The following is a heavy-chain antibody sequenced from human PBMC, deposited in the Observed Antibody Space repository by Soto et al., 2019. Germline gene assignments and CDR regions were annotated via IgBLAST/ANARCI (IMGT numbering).Heavy chain of an antibody. Sequence: GGSLRLSCAASGFTFSSYWMSWVRQAPGKGLEWVDNIKQDGSEKYYVDSVKGRFTISRDNAKNSLYLQMNSLRAEDTAVYYCARARSIQLNDAFDIWGQGTMVTVSS. V-gene: IGHV3-7*01. CDR3: ARARSIQLNDAFDI. CDR1: GFTFSSYW. J-gene: IGHJ3*02. CDR2: IKQDGSEK. D-gene: IGHD5-18*01.